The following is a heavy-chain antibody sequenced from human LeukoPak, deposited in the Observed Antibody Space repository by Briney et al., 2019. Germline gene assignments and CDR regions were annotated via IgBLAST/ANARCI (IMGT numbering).Heavy chain of an antibody. D-gene: IGHD2-8*01. J-gene: IGHJ4*02. CDR3: ARHGRMVIMSKFSTGIDQ. Sequence: PSGTLSLTCTVPDGSISNYFWSWIRQPPGKGLEWIGYIYYTGMTNSNPSLKSRVTISMDTSKNQFSLNLRSVTAADTAIYCCARHGRMVIMSKFSTGIDQWGQGTLVTVSS. CDR2: IYYTGMT. CDR1: DGSISNYF. V-gene: IGHV4-59*08.